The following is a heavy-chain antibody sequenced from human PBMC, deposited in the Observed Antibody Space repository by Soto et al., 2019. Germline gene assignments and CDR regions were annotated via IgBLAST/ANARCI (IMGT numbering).Heavy chain of an antibody. V-gene: IGHV1-2*02. D-gene: IGHD3-3*01. CDR2: INPNSGGT. CDR3: ARDSLRFLEWLAQDSYYYGMDV. Sequence: ASVKVSCKASRYTFTGYYMHWVRQAPGQGLEWMGWINPNSGGTNYAQKFQGRVTMTRDTSISTAYMELSRLRSDDTAVYYCARDSLRFLEWLAQDSYYYGMDVWGQGTTVTAP. CDR1: RYTFTGYY. J-gene: IGHJ6*02.